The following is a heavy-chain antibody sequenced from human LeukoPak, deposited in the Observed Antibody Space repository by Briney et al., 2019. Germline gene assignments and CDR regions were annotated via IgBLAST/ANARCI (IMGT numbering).Heavy chain of an antibody. CDR2: FYPEDGET. CDR3: ATGLIYSNYVPNYYYYGMDV. D-gene: IGHD4-11*01. V-gene: IGHV1-24*01. CDR1: GYTLTELS. J-gene: IGHJ6*02. Sequence: ASVKVSCKVSGYTLTELSMHWVRQAPGKGLEWVGGFYPEDGETIYAQKFQGRVTMTEDTSTDTAYMELSSLRSEDTAVYYCATGLIYSNYVPNYYYYGMDVWGQGTTVTVSS.